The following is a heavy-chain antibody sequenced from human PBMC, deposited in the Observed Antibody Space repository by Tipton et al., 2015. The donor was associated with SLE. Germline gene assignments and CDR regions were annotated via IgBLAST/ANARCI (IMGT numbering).Heavy chain of an antibody. CDR3: AREFRRVATFDRYYFDY. CDR2: IWSDGSNR. Sequence: RSLRLSCTASGFTFSNSGMHWVRQAPGKGLEWVATIWSDGSNRYYADSVKGRFTISRDNSKRTLYLQMNSLRADDTAVYSCAREFRRVATFDRYYFDYWGQGTLVTVSS. J-gene: IGHJ4*02. CDR1: GFTFSNSG. D-gene: IGHD5-12*01. V-gene: IGHV3-33*01.